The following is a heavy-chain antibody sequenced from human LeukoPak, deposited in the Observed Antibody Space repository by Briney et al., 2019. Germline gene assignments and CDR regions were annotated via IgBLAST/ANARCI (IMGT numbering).Heavy chain of an antibody. J-gene: IGHJ5*02. Sequence: VQPGTSLRLSCAASGFTFSTYGIHWVRQAPGKGLEWVAVISYDGSNKYYADSVKGRFTISRDNSKNTLYLQMNSLRAEDMAIYYCARASNSGYSSFDPWGQGTLVTVSS. D-gene: IGHD6-13*01. V-gene: IGHV3-30-3*01. CDR3: ARASNSGYSSFDP. CDR1: GFTFSTYG. CDR2: ISYDGSNK.